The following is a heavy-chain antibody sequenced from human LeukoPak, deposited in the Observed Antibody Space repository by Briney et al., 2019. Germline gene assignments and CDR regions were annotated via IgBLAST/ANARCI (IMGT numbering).Heavy chain of an antibody. J-gene: IGHJ3*02. D-gene: IGHD3-22*01. V-gene: IGHV3-9*01. CDR3: ARASYYYDTTGLGAVDI. Sequence: GGSLRLSCAASGFTFNDHAMSWVRQAPGKGLGWVSGINWNSDNIGYADSVKGRFTISRDDAKNSLFLQMNSLRTEDTALYYCARASYYYDTTGLGAVDIWGQGTMVTVSS. CDR1: GFTFNDHA. CDR2: INWNSDNI.